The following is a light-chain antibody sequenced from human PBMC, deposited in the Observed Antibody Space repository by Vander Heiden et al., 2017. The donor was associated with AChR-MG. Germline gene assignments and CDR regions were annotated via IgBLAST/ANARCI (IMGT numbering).Light chain of an antibody. J-gene: IGLJ2*01. CDR3: LLSYSGVVV. CDR1: TGAVNSGHY. CDR2: DTS. V-gene: IGLV7-46*01. Sequence: AVVTQEPSLTVSPGWTVTLTSGSSTGAVNSGHYHYWVQQKPGQAHRRVIYDTSNEHSWAPARFSGSLLGGKAALTLSSAQPEDEGEYYCLLSYSGVVVFGGGTKLTVL.